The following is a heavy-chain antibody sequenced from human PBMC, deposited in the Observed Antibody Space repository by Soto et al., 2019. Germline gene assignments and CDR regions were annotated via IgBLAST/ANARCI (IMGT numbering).Heavy chain of an antibody. D-gene: IGHD3-22*01. Sequence: SETLSLTCTVSGGSISSGDYYWSWIRQPPGKGLEWIGYIYYSGNTYYNPSLKSRVTISVDTSKNQFSLKLSSVTAADTAVYYCARGGGYHEFDYWGQGTLGTVSS. J-gene: IGHJ4*02. CDR1: GGSISSGDYY. V-gene: IGHV4-30-4*01. CDR2: IYYSGNT. CDR3: ARGGGYHEFDY.